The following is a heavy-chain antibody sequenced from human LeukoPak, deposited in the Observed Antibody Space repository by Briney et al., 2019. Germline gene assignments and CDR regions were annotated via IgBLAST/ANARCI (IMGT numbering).Heavy chain of an antibody. CDR1: GGTFSSYA. D-gene: IGHD2-2*01. CDR2: IIPIFGTA. V-gene: IGHV1-69*06. J-gene: IGHJ6*03. CDR3: ASKTQLLRSYYYYYMDV. Sequence: SVKVSCKASGGTFSSYAISWVRQAPGQGLEWMGGIIPIFGTANYAQKFQGRVTITADKSTSTAYMELSSLRPEDTAVYYCASKTQLLRSYYYYYMDVWGKGTTVTVSS.